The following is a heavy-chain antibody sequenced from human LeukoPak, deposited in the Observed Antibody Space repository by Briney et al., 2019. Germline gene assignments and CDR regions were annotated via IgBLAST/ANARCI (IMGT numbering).Heavy chain of an antibody. D-gene: IGHD2-8*01. CDR1: GFTFSSYA. J-gene: IGHJ5*02. CDR2: ISGSGGST. V-gene: IGHV3-23*01. Sequence: QAGGSLRLSCAASGFTFSSYAMSWVRQAPGKGLEWASAISGSGGSTYYADSVKGRFTISRDNSKNTLYLQMNSLRAEDTAVYYCAKYVRVYAIRNWFDPWGQGTLVTVSS. CDR3: AKYVRVYAIRNWFDP.